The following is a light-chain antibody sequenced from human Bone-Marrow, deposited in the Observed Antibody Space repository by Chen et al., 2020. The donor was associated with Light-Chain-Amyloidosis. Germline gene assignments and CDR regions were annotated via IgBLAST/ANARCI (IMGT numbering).Light chain of an antibody. CDR2: AAS. CDR3: QQSYSTLPYT. CDR1: QSISSY. J-gene: IGKJ2*01. Sequence: DIQMTQSPSSLSASVGDRVTITCRASQSISSYLNWYQQKPGKAPKLLIYAASSLQSGVPSRFSGSGSGTDFPLTISSLQPEDFATYYCQQSYSTLPYTFGQGNKLEIQ. V-gene: IGKV1-39*01.